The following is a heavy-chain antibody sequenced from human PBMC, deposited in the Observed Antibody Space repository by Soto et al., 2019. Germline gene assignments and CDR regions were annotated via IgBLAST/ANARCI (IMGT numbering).Heavy chain of an antibody. D-gene: IGHD3-10*01. CDR2: IQYNGYS. J-gene: IGHJ6*02. CDR3: ARHGFGSLHGLVDV. Sequence: QVQLQESGPGLVKPSETLSLTCTVSGGSITNYYCSWFRKPPGKVLEWIGYIQYNGYSAYNLSLKRRVTMSIDTFKTQFSLMLEAATATDTAVYYCARHGFGSLHGLVDVWGQGTKVIVYS. V-gene: IGHV4-59*08. CDR1: GGSITNYY.